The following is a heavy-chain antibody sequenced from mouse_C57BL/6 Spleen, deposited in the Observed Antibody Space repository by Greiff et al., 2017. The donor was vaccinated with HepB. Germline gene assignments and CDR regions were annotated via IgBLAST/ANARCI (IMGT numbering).Heavy chain of an antibody. D-gene: IGHD2-3*01. J-gene: IGHJ4*01. V-gene: IGHV1-72*01. CDR2: IDPNSGGT. Sequence: VKLMESGAELVKPGASVKLSCKASGYTFTSYWMHWVKQRPGRGLEWIGRIDPNSGGTKYNEKFKSKATLTVDKPSSTAYMQLSSLTSEDSAVYYCARWDGYFYYYAMDYWGQGTSVTVSS. CDR3: ARWDGYFYYYAMDY. CDR1: GYTFTSYW.